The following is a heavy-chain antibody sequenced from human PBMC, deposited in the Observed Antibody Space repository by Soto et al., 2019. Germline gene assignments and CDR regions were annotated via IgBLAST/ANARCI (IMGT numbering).Heavy chain of an antibody. CDR2: ISYDGSNK. Sequence: QVQLVESGGGVVQPGRSLRLSCAASGFTFSSYGMHWVRQAPGKGLEWVAVISYDGSNKYYADSLKGRFTISRDNSKNTVYMQMNSLRAEDTAVYYCAKDRSGPYGDNGGRPAYCLDVWGQGTLVTVSS. V-gene: IGHV3-30*18. D-gene: IGHD4-17*01. CDR3: AKDRSGPYGDNGGRPAYCLDV. CDR1: GFTFSSYG. J-gene: IGHJ5*02.